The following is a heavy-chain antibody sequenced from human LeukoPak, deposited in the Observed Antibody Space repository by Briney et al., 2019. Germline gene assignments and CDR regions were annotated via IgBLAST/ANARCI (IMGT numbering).Heavy chain of an antibody. Sequence: SETLSLTCAVYGGSFSGYYWSWIRQPPGKGLEWIGEINHSGSTNYNPSLKSRVTISVDTSKNQFSLKLSSVTAADTAVYYCARGDTRQAYCSSTSCYSLYYYGMDVWGQGTTVTVSS. D-gene: IGHD2-2*01. V-gene: IGHV4-34*01. CDR1: GGSFSGYY. J-gene: IGHJ6*02. CDR2: INHSGST. CDR3: ARGDTRQAYCSSTSCYSLYYYGMDV.